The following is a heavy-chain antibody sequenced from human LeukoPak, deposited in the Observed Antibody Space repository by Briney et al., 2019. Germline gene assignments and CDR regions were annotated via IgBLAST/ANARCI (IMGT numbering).Heavy chain of an antibody. CDR1: GYTFTSYT. V-gene: IGHV1-69*13. CDR3: ARGNYWEYYMDV. J-gene: IGHJ6*03. CDR2: IIPIFGTA. D-gene: IGHD1-26*01. Sequence: SVKVSCKSSGYTFTSYTMHWVRQAPGQGLEWMGGIIPIFGTANYAQKFQGRVTITADESTSTAYMELSSLRSEDTAVYYCARGNYWEYYMDVWGKGTTVTISS.